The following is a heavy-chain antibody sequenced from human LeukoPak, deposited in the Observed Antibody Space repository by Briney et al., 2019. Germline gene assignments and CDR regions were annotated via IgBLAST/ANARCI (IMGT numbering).Heavy chain of an antibody. CDR1: GYSISSGYY. CDR2: INHSGST. V-gene: IGHV4-38-2*02. Sequence: SETLSLTCTVSGYSISSGYYWGWIRQPPGKGLEWIGEINHSGSTNYNPSLKSRVTISVDTSKNQFSLKLSSVTAADTAVYYCARAPKTYYYDSSGLTPYPYYMDVWGKGTTVTVSS. D-gene: IGHD3-22*01. J-gene: IGHJ6*03. CDR3: ARAPKTYYYDSSGLTPYPYYMDV.